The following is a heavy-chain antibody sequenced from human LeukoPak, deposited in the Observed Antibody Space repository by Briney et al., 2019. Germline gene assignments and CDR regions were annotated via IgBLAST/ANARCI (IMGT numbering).Heavy chain of an antibody. CDR2: INPNSGGT. V-gene: IGHV1-2*02. Sequence: ASVKVSCKASGYTFTGYYMHRVRQAPGQGLEWMGWINPNSGGTNYAQKFQGRVTMTRDTSISTAYMELSRLRSDDTAVYYCARDSPWADYYYYYMDVWGKGTTVTVSS. D-gene: IGHD7-27*01. J-gene: IGHJ6*03. CDR3: ARDSPWADYYYYYMDV. CDR1: GYTFTGYY.